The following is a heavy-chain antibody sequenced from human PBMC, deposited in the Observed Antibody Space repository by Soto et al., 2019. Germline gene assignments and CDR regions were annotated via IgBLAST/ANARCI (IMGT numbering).Heavy chain of an antibody. CDR1: GFTFSSHW. CDR2: INSDGSST. J-gene: IGHJ3*02. D-gene: IGHD6-13*01. CDR3: ARVCRSRGAGYSRGGRVFNI. Sequence: HPGGSLRLSCAASGFTFSSHWMHWVRQAPGKGLMWVSRINSDGSSTSYAESVKGRFTISRDNAKNSLYLQMNSLRAEDTAVYYWARVCRSRGAGYSRGGRVFNIGGQGKRVTVS. V-gene: IGHV3-74*01.